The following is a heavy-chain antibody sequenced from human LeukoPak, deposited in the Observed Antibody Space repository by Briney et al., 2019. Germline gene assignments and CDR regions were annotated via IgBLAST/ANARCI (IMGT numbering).Heavy chain of an antibody. CDR3: ATGGGYDKIDY. D-gene: IGHD5-12*01. J-gene: IGHJ4*02. CDR1: GFTFSSYA. CDR2: ISGSGGST. V-gene: IGHV3-23*01. Sequence: GGSLRLSCAASGFTFSSYAMSWVRQAPGKGLEWVSAISGSGGSTYYADSVKGRFTISRDNSKNTLYQQMNSLRAEDTAVYYCATGGGYDKIDYWGQGTLVTVSS.